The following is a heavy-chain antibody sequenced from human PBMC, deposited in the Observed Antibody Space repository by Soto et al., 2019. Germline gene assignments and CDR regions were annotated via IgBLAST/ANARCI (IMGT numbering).Heavy chain of an antibody. CDR1: GFNFSNAW. D-gene: IGHD5-18*01. J-gene: IGHJ5*02. Sequence: GGSLRLSCAASGFNFSNAWMSWVRQAPGKGLEWVGRIKSKTDGETTDYAAPVKGRFTISRDESKHTLYLQMNSLKTEDTAVYCCTTDWQLWRRNNWFDPWGQGTLVTVSS. CDR2: IKSKTDGETT. V-gene: IGHV3-15*01. CDR3: TTDWQLWRRNNWFDP.